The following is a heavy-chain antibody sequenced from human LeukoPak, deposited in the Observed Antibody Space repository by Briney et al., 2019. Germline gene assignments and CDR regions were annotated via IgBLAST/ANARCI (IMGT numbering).Heavy chain of an antibody. Sequence: GGSLRLSCAASGFTFASHAMSWVRQVPGKGLEWVASISSRNGDDTYYTDSMKGRFTISRDNSRNTLFLHMDSLRSEDTAEYYCVKGIAVAEIWGQGSLVTVSS. CDR3: VKGIAVAEI. J-gene: IGHJ4*02. V-gene: IGHV3-23*01. D-gene: IGHD6-19*01. CDR1: GFTFASHA. CDR2: ISSRNGDDT.